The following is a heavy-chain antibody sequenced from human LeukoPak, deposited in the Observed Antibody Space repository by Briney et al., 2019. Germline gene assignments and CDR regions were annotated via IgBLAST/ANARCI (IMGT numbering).Heavy chain of an antibody. Sequence: GGSLRLSCAASGFTFSSYGMHWVRQAPGKGLEWGAFIRYDGSNKYYADSVKGRFTISRDNSKNTLYLQMNSLRAEDTAVYYCAKGGDCSSTSCYYYFDYWGQGTLVTVSS. CDR1: GFTFSSYG. J-gene: IGHJ4*02. CDR2: IRYDGSNK. CDR3: AKGGDCSSTSCYYYFDY. D-gene: IGHD2-2*01. V-gene: IGHV3-30*02.